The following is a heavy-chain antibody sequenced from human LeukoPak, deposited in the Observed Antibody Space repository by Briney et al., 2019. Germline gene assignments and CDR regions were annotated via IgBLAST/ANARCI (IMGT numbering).Heavy chain of an antibody. CDR1: GFTFSSYG. CDR2: ISYDGSNK. J-gene: IGHJ4*02. D-gene: IGHD3-16*02. CDR3: AKDSHVWGSYRYREFDY. Sequence: GGSLRLSCAASGFTFSSYGMHWVRQAPRQGLDRVAVISYDGSNKYYADSVKGRFTISRVNSKNTLYLQMNSLRAEDTAVYYCAKDSHVWGSYRYREFDYCGQGTLVTVSS. V-gene: IGHV3-30*18.